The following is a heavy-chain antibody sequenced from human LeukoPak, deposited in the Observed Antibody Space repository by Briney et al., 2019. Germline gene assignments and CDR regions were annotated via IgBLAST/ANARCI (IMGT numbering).Heavy chain of an antibody. D-gene: IGHD4-17*01. Sequence: GGSLRLSCAASGFTFNSYGMHWVRQAPGKGLEWVAFIRYDGSNKYYADSVKGRFTISRDNSKNTLYLQMNSLRAEDTALYYCAREVPGDYGDYEGYYYYMDVWGKGTTVTVSS. J-gene: IGHJ6*03. V-gene: IGHV3-30*02. CDR3: AREVPGDYGDYEGYYYYMDV. CDR2: IRYDGSNK. CDR1: GFTFNSYG.